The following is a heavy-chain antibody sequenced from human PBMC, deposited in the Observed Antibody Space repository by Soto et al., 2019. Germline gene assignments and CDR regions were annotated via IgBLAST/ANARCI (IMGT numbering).Heavy chain of an antibody. J-gene: IGHJ6*02. V-gene: IGHV3-48*02. CDR2: ISSSSSTI. Sequence: GGSLRLSCAASGFTFSSYSMNWVRQAPGKGLEWVSYISSSSSTIYYADSVKGRFTISRDNAKNSLYLQMNSLRDEDTAVYYCARVTYCSGGSCRVNYYYYGMDVWGQGTTVTVSS. CDR1: GFTFSSYS. CDR3: ARVTYCSGGSCRVNYYYYGMDV. D-gene: IGHD2-15*01.